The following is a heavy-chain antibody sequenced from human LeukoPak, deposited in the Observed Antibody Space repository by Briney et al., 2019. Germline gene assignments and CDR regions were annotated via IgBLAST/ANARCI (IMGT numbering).Heavy chain of an antibody. CDR2: ISSSSSYI. J-gene: IGHJ4*02. CDR3: ARDPGDYGGNSS. D-gene: IGHD4-23*01. CDR1: GFTFTTYA. Sequence: GGSLRLSCAASGFTFTTYAMSWVRQAPGKGLEWVSSISSSSSYIYYADSVKGRFTISRDNAKNSLYLQMNSLRAEDTAVYYCARDPGDYGGNSSWGQGTLVTVSS. V-gene: IGHV3-21*01.